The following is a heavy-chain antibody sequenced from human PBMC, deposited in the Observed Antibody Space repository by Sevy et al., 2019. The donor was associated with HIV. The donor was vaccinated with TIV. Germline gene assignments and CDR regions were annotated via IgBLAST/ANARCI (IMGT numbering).Heavy chain of an antibody. CDR2: IKQDGSEK. J-gene: IGHJ6*03. D-gene: IGHD2-2*01. CDR3: ARAILGYCSSTSCFPIYYMDV. Sequence: GGSLRLSCAASGFTFSSYWMSWVRQAPGKGLEWVANIKQDGSEKYHVDSGKGRFTNSRDNAKNSLYLQMNSLRAEDTAVYYCARAILGYCSSTSCFPIYYMDVRGKGTTVTVSS. CDR1: GFTFSSYW. V-gene: IGHV3-7*01.